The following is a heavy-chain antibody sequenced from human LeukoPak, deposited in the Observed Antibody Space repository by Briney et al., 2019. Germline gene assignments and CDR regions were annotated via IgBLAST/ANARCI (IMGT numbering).Heavy chain of an antibody. CDR3: ARATPVGGVRFDY. V-gene: IGHV4-4*09. CDR2: IYTTGDT. Sequence: PSETLSLTCTVSGVSISSYYWSWIRQPPGKGLEWIGSIYTTGDTRYNPSLKSRVTISVDTSKNQFSLKLGSVTAADTAVYYCARATPVGGVRFDYWGQGTLVTVSS. D-gene: IGHD3-16*01. CDR1: GVSISSYY. J-gene: IGHJ4*02.